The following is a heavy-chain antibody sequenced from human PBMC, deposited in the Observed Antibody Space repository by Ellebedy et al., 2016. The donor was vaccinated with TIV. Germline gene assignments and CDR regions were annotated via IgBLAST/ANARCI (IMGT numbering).Heavy chain of an antibody. CDR1: GFTFISYA. J-gene: IGHJ4*02. V-gene: IGHV3-23*01. CDR2: ISSSGFVT. CDR3: AKGRRIVYSTGGLDN. Sequence: PGGSLRLSCAASGFTFISYAMSWVRQAPGKGLEWVSTISSSGFVTYYADSVKGRFTISRANSKNTLYLHMNSLRAEDTAVYFCAKGRRIVYSTGGLDNWGQGTLVTVSS. D-gene: IGHD2-8*01.